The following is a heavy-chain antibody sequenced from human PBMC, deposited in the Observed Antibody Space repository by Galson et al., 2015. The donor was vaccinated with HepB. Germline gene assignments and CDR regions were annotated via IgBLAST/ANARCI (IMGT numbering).Heavy chain of an antibody. CDR2: INEDGSRK. Sequence: SLRLSCAASGFTFKKYWMSWARQAPGKGLEWVANINEDGSRKCYVESMKGRFTIYRDNARNSVYLQMNSLSAGDTAVYFCARPSSGWYGGGYFDYWGQGTLVTVSS. CDR3: ARPSSGWYGGGYFDY. D-gene: IGHD6-19*01. J-gene: IGHJ4*02. V-gene: IGHV3-7*03. CDR1: GFTFKKYW.